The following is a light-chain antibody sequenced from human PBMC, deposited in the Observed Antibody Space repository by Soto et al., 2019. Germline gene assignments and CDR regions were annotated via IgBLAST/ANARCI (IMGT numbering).Light chain of an antibody. V-gene: IGLV2-14*01. CDR2: EVS. CDR1: SSDVGGYNY. Sequence: QSVLTQPASVSGSPGQSITISCTGTSSDVGGYNYVSWYQQHPGKAPKLMIYEVSNRPSGVSNRFSGSKSGNAASLTISGLQAEDEADYYCSSYTAGGTIFGTGTKLTVL. CDR3: SSYTAGGTI. J-gene: IGLJ1*01.